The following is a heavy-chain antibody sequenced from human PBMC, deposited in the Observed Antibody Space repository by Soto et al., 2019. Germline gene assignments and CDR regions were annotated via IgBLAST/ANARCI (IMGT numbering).Heavy chain of an antibody. V-gene: IGHV3-21*01. Sequence: EVQLVESGGGLVKPGGSLRLSCAASGFTFSSYSMNWVRQAPGKGLEWVSSISSSSSYIYSADSVKGRFTISRDNAKNSLYLQMNSLRADDTAVYYCAREDYSNFDYWGQGTLVTVSS. CDR2: ISSSSSYI. CDR1: GFTFSSYS. CDR3: AREDYSNFDY. D-gene: IGHD4-4*01. J-gene: IGHJ4*02.